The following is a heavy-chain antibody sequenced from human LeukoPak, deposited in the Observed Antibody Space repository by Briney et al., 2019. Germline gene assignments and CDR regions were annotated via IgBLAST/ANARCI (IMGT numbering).Heavy chain of an antibody. CDR2: IYPGDSDT. Sequence: GESLKISCKGSGYSFPNYWIGWVRQMPGKGLEWMGIIYPGDSDTRYSPSFQGQVTISVDKSISTAHLRWSSLKASDTAMYYCARHPLGIAAAGTGFDYWGQGTLVTVSS. CDR3: ARHPLGIAAAGTGFDY. CDR1: GYSFPNYW. D-gene: IGHD6-13*01. J-gene: IGHJ4*02. V-gene: IGHV5-51*01.